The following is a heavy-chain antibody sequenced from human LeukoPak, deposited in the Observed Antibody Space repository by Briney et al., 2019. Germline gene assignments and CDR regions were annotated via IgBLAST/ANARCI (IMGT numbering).Heavy chain of an antibody. J-gene: IGHJ4*02. D-gene: IGHD2-2*02. CDR3: ARDTSPIVVVPAAISSRVYYFDY. CDR2: ISSSSSYI. V-gene: IGHV3-21*01. Sequence: GGSLRLSCAASGFTFSSYSMNWVRQAPGKGLEWVSSISSSSSYIYYADSVKGRFTISRDNAKNSLYLQMNSLRAEDTAVYYCARDTSPIVVVPAAISSRVYYFDYWGQGTLVTVSS. CDR1: GFTFSSYS.